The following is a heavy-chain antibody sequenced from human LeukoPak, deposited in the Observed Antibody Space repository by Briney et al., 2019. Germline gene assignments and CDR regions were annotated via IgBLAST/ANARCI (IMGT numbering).Heavy chain of an antibody. CDR2: IYPGDSDT. V-gene: IGHV5-51*01. D-gene: IGHD1-26*01. J-gene: IGHJ3*02. CDR1: GYSFTSYW. Sequence: GESLKISCKCSGYSFTSYWMGWVRQMPGKGLEWMGIIYPGDSDTRYSPSFQGQVTISADKSISTAYLQWSSLKASDTAMYYCSRPGRWENLYSIDIWGKGTMVTVSS. CDR3: SRPGRWENLYSIDI.